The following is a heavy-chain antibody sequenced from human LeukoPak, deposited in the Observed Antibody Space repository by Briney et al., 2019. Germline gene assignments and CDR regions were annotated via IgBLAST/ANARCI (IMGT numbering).Heavy chain of an antibody. D-gene: IGHD2-2*01. CDR2: IYTSGDT. CDR1: GGSISDYY. V-gene: IGHV4-4*07. J-gene: IGHJ6*03. CDR3: ARSPGAPSFYYYMDV. Sequence: SETLSLTCTVSGGSISDYYWSWIRQPAGEGLEWIGRIYTSGDTNYNPSLKSRVTMSLDTSKNRFSLKLSSVTAADTAVYYCARSPGAPSFYYYMDVWGKGTTVTVSS.